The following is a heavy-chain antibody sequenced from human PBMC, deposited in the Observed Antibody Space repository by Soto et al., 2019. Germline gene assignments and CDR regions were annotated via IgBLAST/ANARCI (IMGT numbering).Heavy chain of an antibody. V-gene: IGHV1-69*02. CDR3: ATADSIAAAGLDDAFDI. J-gene: IGHJ3*02. Sequence: ASVKVSCKASGGTFSSYTISWVRQAPGQGLEWMGRIIPILGIANYAQKFQGRVTITADKSTSTAYMELSSLRSEDTAVYYCATADSIAAAGLDDAFDIWGQGTMVTVSS. CDR1: GGTFSSYT. D-gene: IGHD6-13*01. CDR2: IIPILGIA.